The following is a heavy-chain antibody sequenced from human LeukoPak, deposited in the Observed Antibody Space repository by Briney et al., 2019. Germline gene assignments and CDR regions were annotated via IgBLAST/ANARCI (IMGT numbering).Heavy chain of an antibody. CDR2: INPSGGST. J-gene: IGHJ5*02. Sequence: ASVKVSCKASGYTFTSYYMHWVRQAPGQGLEWMGIINPSGGSTSYAQKFQGRVTITADESTSTAYMELSSLRSEDTAVYYCAREYYYDSSGYSNWFDPWGQGTLVTVSS. D-gene: IGHD3-22*01. V-gene: IGHV1-46*01. CDR1: GYTFTSYY. CDR3: AREYYYDSSGYSNWFDP.